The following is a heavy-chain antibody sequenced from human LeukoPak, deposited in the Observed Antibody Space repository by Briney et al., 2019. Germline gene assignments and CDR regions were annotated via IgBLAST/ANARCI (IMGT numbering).Heavy chain of an antibody. D-gene: IGHD1-1*01. CDR3: ATDQRYNNNRQNDY. CDR1: GDTLTELS. CDR2: FDPEDGES. J-gene: IGHJ4*02. V-gene: IGHV1-24*01. Sequence: GASVKVSCKVSGDTLTELSVHWVRQAPGKGLEWMGGFDPEDGESIYAQKFQGRVTMTEDTSTDTAYMELSSLRSEDTAVYYCATDQRYNNNRQNDYWGQGTLVTVSS.